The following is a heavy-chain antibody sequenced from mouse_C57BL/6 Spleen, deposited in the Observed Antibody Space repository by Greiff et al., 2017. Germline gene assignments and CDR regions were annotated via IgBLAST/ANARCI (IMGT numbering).Heavy chain of an antibody. Sequence: VQLQQSGAELVKPGASVKMSCKASGYTLTSYWITWVKQRPGQGLEWIGEIYPGSGSTNYNEKFKSKATLTVDTSSSTAYMQLSSLTSEDSAVYYCARHGNYVFWFAYWGQGTLVTVSA. J-gene: IGHJ3*01. D-gene: IGHD2-1*01. CDR1: GYTLTSYW. V-gene: IGHV1-55*01. CDR3: ARHGNYVFWFAY. CDR2: IYPGSGST.